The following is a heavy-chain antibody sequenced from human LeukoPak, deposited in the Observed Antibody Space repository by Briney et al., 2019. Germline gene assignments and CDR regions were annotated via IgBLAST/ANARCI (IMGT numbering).Heavy chain of an antibody. CDR2: IWYDGSNK. V-gene: IGHV3-33*01. CDR1: GFTFSSYG. CDR3: ARDPVHYGDYGGYFDY. D-gene: IGHD4-17*01. J-gene: IGHJ4*02. Sequence: GGSLRLSCAASGFTFSSYGMHWVRQAPGKGLEWVAVIWYDGSNKYYADSVKGRFTISRDNSKNTLYLQMNSLRAEDTAVYYCARDPVHYGDYGGYFDYWGQGTLVTVSS.